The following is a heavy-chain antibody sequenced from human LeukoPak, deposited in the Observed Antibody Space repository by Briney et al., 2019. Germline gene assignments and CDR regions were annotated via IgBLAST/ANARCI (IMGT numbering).Heavy chain of an antibody. CDR3: ATQGWLQSEYYFDH. CDR2: IYHSGST. CDR1: GGSISSANW. Sequence: PSGTLSLTCAVSGGSISSANWWTWVRQPPGKGLEGIGEIYHSGSTIYNPSLKSRVTISIDKSKNQFSLNLSSVTAAHTAVYYCATQGWLQSEYYFDHWGQGTLVTVSS. V-gene: IGHV4-4*02. J-gene: IGHJ4*02. D-gene: IGHD5-24*01.